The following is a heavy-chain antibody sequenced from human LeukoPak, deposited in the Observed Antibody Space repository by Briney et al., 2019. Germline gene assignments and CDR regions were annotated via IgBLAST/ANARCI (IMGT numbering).Heavy chain of an antibody. CDR3: ASGTTIVRGVIG. Sequence: HPGGSLRLSCAASGFTFSTYSMNWVRQAPGKGLEWVSYITSSSSTMFYADSVKGRFTISRDNAENSLYLQMNSLRAEDTALYYCASGTTIVRGVIGWGQGTLVSVSS. D-gene: IGHD3-10*01. CDR2: ITSSSSTM. J-gene: IGHJ4*02. V-gene: IGHV3-48*01. CDR1: GFTFSTYS.